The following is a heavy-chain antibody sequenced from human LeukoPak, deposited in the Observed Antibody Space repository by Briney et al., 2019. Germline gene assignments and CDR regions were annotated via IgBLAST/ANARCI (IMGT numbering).Heavy chain of an antibody. CDR1: AFTFSDYW. J-gene: IGHJ4*02. CDR2: ISNDGGST. D-gene: IGHD1-1*01. CDR3: ASLNFGPDY. Sequence: GGSLRLSCVASAFTFSDYWMHWVRQAPGKGLVWVSGISNDGGSTYYADSVKGRFTISRDNAKNTLYLQMNRLRAEDTAVYYCASLNFGPDYWGQGTLVTVSS. V-gene: IGHV3-74*01.